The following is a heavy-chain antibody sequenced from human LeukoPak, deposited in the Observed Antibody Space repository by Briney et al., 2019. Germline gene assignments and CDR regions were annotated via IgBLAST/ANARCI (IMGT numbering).Heavy chain of an antibody. Sequence: GGSLRLSCTASGFTFGDYAMSWVRQAPGKGLEWVGFIRSKAYGGTTEYAASVKGRFTISRDDSKSIAYLQMNSLKTEDTAVYYCTRDRDVLRYFAYYFDYWGQGTLVTVSS. D-gene: IGHD3-9*01. CDR3: TRDRDVLRYFAYYFDY. CDR2: IRSKAYGGTT. V-gene: IGHV3-49*04. CDR1: GFTFGDYA. J-gene: IGHJ4*02.